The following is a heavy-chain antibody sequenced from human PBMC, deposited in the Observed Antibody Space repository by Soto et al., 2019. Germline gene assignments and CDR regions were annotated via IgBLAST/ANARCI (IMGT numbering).Heavy chain of an antibody. Sequence: GGSLRLSXAASGFTFDDYTMHWVRQAPGKGLEWVSLISWDGGSTYYADSVKGRFTISRDNSKNSLYLQMNSLRTEDTALYYCAKAVNSQWLAPGMDVWGQGTTVTVSS. D-gene: IGHD6-19*01. CDR1: GFTFDDYT. CDR2: ISWDGGST. V-gene: IGHV3-43*01. J-gene: IGHJ6*02. CDR3: AKAVNSQWLAPGMDV.